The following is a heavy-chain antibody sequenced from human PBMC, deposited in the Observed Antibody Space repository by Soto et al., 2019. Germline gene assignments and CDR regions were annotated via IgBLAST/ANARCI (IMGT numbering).Heavy chain of an antibody. D-gene: IGHD2-15*01. V-gene: IGHV1-18*01. CDR3: ASAGYCSGGSCFPSDY. CDR2: ISAYNGNT. J-gene: IGHJ4*02. CDR1: GYTFTSYG. Sequence: QVQLVQSGAEVKKPGASVKVSCKASGYTFTSYGISWVRQAPGQGLEWMGWISAYNGNTNYAQKLKGRVTMTTDPSTSTAYMGMRSLRSDDTDVYYCASAGYCSGGSCFPSDYWGQGTLVTVSS.